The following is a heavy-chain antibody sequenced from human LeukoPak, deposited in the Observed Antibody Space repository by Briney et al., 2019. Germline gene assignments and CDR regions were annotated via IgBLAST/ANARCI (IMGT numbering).Heavy chain of an antibody. CDR3: AKVGATRYYYYYYMDV. D-gene: IGHD1-26*01. J-gene: IGHJ6*03. Sequence: PGGSLRLSCAASGFTFSSYAMSWVRQAPGKGLEWVSAISGSGGSTYYADSVKGRFTISRDNSKNTLYLQMNSLRAEDTAVYYCAKVGATRYYYYYYMDVWGKGTTFTVSS. CDR1: GFTFSSYA. CDR2: ISGSGGST. V-gene: IGHV3-23*01.